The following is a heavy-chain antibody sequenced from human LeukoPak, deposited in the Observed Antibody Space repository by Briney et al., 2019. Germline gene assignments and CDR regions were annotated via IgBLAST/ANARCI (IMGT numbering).Heavy chain of an antibody. CDR3: ARENSSSWYDY. D-gene: IGHD6-13*01. J-gene: IGHJ4*02. CDR2: IYHSGST. V-gene: IGHV4-39*07. CDR1: GGSIRSSYYY. Sequence: SETLSLTCTVSGGSIRSSYYYWGWIRQPPGKGLEWIGSIYHSGSTNYNPSLKSRVTISVDKSKNQFSLKLSSVTAADTAVYYCARENSSSWYDYWGQGTLVTVSS.